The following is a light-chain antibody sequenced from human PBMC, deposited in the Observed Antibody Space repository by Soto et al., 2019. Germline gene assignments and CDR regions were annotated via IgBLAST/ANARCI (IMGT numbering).Light chain of an antibody. V-gene: IGKV3-20*01. CDR2: GAS. J-gene: IGKJ1*01. CDR3: QHYGTSRT. Sequence: VLTQSPVTLSLSPGERATLSCRATQSVASGYFAWYQQKPGQAPRPFIYGASTRATGIPDRFSGSGSGTGFTLTISRLEPEDSAVYFCQHYGTSRTFGQGTKVDIK. CDR1: QSVASGY.